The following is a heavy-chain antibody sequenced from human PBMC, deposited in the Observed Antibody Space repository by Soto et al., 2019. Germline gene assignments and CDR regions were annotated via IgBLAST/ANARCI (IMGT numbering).Heavy chain of an antibody. CDR3: ARPPLPGYSIHFNS. Sequence: GESLKISCKASGYIFIDYWIGWVRQMPGKGLEWMGIVYPRDSDTRYRPSFQGQVTISADRSTGTAFLQWRSLKASDTALYYCARPPLPGYSIHFNSWGHGTLVTVSS. CDR1: GYIFIDYW. V-gene: IGHV5-51*01. J-gene: IGHJ5*01. D-gene: IGHD2-15*01. CDR2: VYPRDSDT.